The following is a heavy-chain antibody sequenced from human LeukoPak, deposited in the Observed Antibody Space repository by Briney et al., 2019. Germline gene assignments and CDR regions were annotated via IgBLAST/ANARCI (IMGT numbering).Heavy chain of an antibody. CDR1: GFTFSSYS. J-gene: IGHJ6*02. Sequence: GGSLRLSCAASGFTFSSYSMNWVRQAPGKGLEWVSSIGSSSSYIYYADSVKGRFTISRDNAKNSLYLQMNSLRAEDTAVYYCAREGYYDSSGPQAPYYYYYGMDVWGQGTTVTVSS. V-gene: IGHV3-21*01. CDR2: IGSSSSYI. D-gene: IGHD3-22*01. CDR3: AREGYYDSSGPQAPYYYYYGMDV.